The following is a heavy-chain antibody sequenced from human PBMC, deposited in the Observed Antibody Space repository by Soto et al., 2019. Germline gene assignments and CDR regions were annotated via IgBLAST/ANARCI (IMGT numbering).Heavy chain of an antibody. V-gene: IGHV5-51*01. Sequence: GESLKISCKGSGYTFTNYWIGWVRQMPGKGPEWMGIIYPGDSDTKYNPSFQGQVTISADKSITTTYLQWSSLKASDTAMYFCARIYCTTTTCDSWFDPWGQGTLVTVSS. CDR1: GYTFTNYW. D-gene: IGHD2-2*01. CDR2: IYPGDSDT. CDR3: ARIYCTTTTCDSWFDP. J-gene: IGHJ5*02.